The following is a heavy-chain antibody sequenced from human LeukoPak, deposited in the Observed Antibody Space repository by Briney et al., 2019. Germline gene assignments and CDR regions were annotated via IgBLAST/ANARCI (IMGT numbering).Heavy chain of an antibody. Sequence: ASVKVSCKASGGTFSSYAISWVRQAPGQGLEWMGRIIPIFGIANYAQKFQGRVTITADKSTSTAYMELSSLRSEDTAVYYCARFTYSNYGDWFDPWGQGTLVTVSS. V-gene: IGHV1-69*04. CDR1: GGTFSSYA. J-gene: IGHJ5*02. D-gene: IGHD4-11*01. CDR3: ARFTYSNYGDWFDP. CDR2: IIPIFGIA.